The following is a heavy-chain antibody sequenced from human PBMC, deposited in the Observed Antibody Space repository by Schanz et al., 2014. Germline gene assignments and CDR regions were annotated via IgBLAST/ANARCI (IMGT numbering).Heavy chain of an antibody. CDR2: IYYSGST. CDR3: ARAEINSGYARYYYGMDV. Sequence: QVQLQESGPGLVKPSETLSLTCTVSGGSISNYYWSWIRQPPGKGLEWIGYIYYSGSTNYNPSLKSRVTISVDTYKNQFSRKLSSVTAADTAVYYCARAEINSGYARYYYGMDVWGQGTTVTVSS. CDR1: GGSISNYY. V-gene: IGHV4-59*01. D-gene: IGHD5-12*01. J-gene: IGHJ6*02.